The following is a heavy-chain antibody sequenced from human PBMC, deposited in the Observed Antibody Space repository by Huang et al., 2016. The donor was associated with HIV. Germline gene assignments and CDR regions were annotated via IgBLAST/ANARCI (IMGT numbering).Heavy chain of an antibody. CDR3: ARTGSYYYGSGIYHFGDY. CDR1: GFAFSSFA. J-gene: IGHJ4*02. D-gene: IGHD3-10*01. Sequence: QVQLVESGGGVVQPGRCLRLSCAASGFAFSSFAMHWIRQAPGKGVKWLAVIATNGTIKSYAGAVRGRFTISRDNSKGTVYLQMNSLRPEDTAVYSCARTGSYYYGSGIYHFGDYWGQGTLVTVSS. CDR2: IATNGTIK. V-gene: IGHV3-30*01.